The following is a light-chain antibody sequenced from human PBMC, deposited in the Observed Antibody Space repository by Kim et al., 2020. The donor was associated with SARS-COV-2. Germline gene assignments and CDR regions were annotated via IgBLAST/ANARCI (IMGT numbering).Light chain of an antibody. J-gene: IGLJ3*02. CDR3: GTWDDSLNAWV. Sequence: GQRVEISCSGSSSNIGINAVNWYQLLPGTAPTLLIYDNDRRPSGVPDRISGSKSGTSASLALSGLLSEDEADYYCGTWDDSLNAWVFGGGTQLTVL. CDR2: DND. CDR1: SSNIGINA. V-gene: IGLV1-44*01.